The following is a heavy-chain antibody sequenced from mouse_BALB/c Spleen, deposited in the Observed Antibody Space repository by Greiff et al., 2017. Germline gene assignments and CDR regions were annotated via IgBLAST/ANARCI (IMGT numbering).Heavy chain of an antibody. CDR2: ISSGGGST. CDR3: ARHEKSTFVYAMDY. CDR1: GFAFSSYD. D-gene: IGHD2-1*01. Sequence: EVKVEESGGGLVKPGGSLKLSCAASGFAFSSYDMSWVRQTPEKRLEWVAYISSGGGSTYYPDTVKGRFTISRDNAKNTLYLQMSSLKSEDTAMYYCARHEKSTFVYAMDYWGQGTSVTVSS. V-gene: IGHV5-12-1*01. J-gene: IGHJ4*01.